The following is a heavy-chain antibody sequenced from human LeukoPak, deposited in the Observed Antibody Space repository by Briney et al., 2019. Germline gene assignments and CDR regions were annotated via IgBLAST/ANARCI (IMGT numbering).Heavy chain of an antibody. CDR3: VKVGRWYLDY. Sequence: GGSLRLSCAASGFTFSSSAMSTVRQAPGKGLEWVSAISGSGGRTYYADSVEGRFTISRDNSKNTLYLQMNSLRAEDTAVYHCVKVGRWYLDYWGQGTLVTVSS. V-gene: IGHV3-23*01. CDR1: GFTFSSSA. J-gene: IGHJ4*02. D-gene: IGHD4-23*01. CDR2: ISGSGGRT.